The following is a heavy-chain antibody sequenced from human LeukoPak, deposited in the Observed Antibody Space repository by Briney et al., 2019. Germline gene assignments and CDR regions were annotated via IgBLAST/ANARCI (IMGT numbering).Heavy chain of an antibody. CDR2: ISAYNGNT. J-gene: IGHJ6*03. CDR3: ARVRTLRFLEWSRPYYMDV. CDR1: GYTFTSYG. D-gene: IGHD3-3*01. Sequence: WASVKVSCKASGYTFTSYGISWVRQAPGQGLEWMGWISAYNGNTNYAQKLQGRVTMTTDTSTSTAYMELRSLRSDDTAVYYCARVRTLRFLEWSRPYYMDVWGKGTTVTVSS. V-gene: IGHV1-18*01.